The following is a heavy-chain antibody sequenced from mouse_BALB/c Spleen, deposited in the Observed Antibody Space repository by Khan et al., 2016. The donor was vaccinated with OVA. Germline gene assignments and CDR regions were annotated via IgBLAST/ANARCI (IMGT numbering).Heavy chain of an antibody. D-gene: IGHD1-2*01. J-gene: IGHJ3*01. CDR1: GYSFTDYT. V-gene: IGHV1-26*01. Sequence: EVQLQQSGPELVKPGDSMKISCKASGYSFTDYTMNWVKQSHGKNLEWIGLINPYNGASNYKQKFKGKATLTVDKSSSTAYLELISLTSEDSAVYYCARSGYGGFAFWCQGTLVTVSA. CDR2: INPYNGAS. CDR3: ARSGYGGFAF.